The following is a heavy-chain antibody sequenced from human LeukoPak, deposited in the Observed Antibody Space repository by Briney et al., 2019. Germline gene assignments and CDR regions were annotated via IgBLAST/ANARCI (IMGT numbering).Heavy chain of an antibody. CDR3: AGGNPTNYGDYLYYFDD. CDR1: GYTFTTYY. CDR2: INPSGGGT. V-gene: IGHV1-46*01. D-gene: IGHD4-17*01. Sequence: ASVKVSCKASGYTFTTYYMHWVRQAPGQGLEWMGTINPSGGGTSYAQNFQGRVTMTRDTSTSTVYMELSSLRSEDTAVYYCAGGNPTNYGDYLYYFDDWGQGTLVTVSS. J-gene: IGHJ4*02.